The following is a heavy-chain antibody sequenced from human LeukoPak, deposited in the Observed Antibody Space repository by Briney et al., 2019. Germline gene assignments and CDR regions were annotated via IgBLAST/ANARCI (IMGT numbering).Heavy chain of an antibody. D-gene: IGHD3-22*01. Sequence: PGGSLRLSCAASGFTFINAWMSWVRQAPGKGLEWVGRIKSKIDGGTTDYAAPVKGRFTISRDDSKDTLYLQMDSLNTEDTAVYYCAKSYYYDSSDYLPPSTYYGMDVWGQGTTVTVSS. CDR1: GFTFINAW. CDR2: IKSKIDGGTT. J-gene: IGHJ6*02. CDR3: AKSYYYDSSDYLPPSTYYGMDV. V-gene: IGHV3-15*01.